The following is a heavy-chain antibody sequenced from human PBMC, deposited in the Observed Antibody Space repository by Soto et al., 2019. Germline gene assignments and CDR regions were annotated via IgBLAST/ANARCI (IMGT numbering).Heavy chain of an antibody. D-gene: IGHD3-22*01. CDR2: IWYDGSNK. CDR3: ARPITMIGGWFDP. Sequence: QVQLVESGGGVVQPGRSLRLSCAASGFTFSSYGMHWVRQAPGKGLEWVAVIWYDGSNKYYADSVKGRFTISRDNSKNTLYLQMNSLRAEDTAVYYCARPITMIGGWFDPWGQGTLVTVSS. CDR1: GFTFSSYG. V-gene: IGHV3-33*01. J-gene: IGHJ5*02.